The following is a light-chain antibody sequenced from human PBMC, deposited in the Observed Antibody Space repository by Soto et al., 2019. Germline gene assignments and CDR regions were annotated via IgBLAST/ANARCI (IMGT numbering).Light chain of an antibody. CDR2: DVS. CDR3: SSYTSSSHVV. CDR1: SSDVGGYNY. Sequence: QSALTQPASVSGSPGQSFTISCTGTSSDVGGYNYVSWYQQHPGKAPKLMIYDVSNRPSGVSNRFSGSKSGNTASLTISGLQAEDEADYYCSSYTSSSHVVFGGGTKLTVL. J-gene: IGLJ2*01. V-gene: IGLV2-14*01.